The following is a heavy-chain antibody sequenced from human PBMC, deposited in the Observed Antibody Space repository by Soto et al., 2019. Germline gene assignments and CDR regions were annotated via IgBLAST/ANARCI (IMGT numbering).Heavy chain of an antibody. V-gene: IGHV3-7*03. D-gene: IGHD5-18*01. CDR1: GFTFSSYW. Sequence: GGSLRLSCAASGFTFSSYWMSWVRQAPGKGLEWVANIKQDGSEKYYVDSVKGRFTISRDNAKNSLYLQMNSLRAEDTAVYYCARGGYSYGPPPYYFDYWGQGTLVTVSS. J-gene: IGHJ4*02. CDR2: IKQDGSEK. CDR3: ARGGYSYGPPPYYFDY.